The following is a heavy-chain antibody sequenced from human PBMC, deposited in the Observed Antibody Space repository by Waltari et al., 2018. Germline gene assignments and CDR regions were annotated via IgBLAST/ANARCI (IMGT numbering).Heavy chain of an antibody. CDR1: GFTFSSYA. D-gene: IGHD3-10*01. V-gene: IGHV3-23*01. CDR2: IRGSGGST. CDR3: AKDPCRGLCMVRGVQYYFDY. Sequence: EVQLLESGGGLVQPGGSLRLSCAASGFTFSSYAMSWVRQAPGKGLEWVSAIRGSGGSTYYADSVKGRFTISRDNSKNTLYLQMNSLRAEDTAVYYCAKDPCRGLCMVRGVQYYFDYWGQGTLVTVSS. J-gene: IGHJ4*02.